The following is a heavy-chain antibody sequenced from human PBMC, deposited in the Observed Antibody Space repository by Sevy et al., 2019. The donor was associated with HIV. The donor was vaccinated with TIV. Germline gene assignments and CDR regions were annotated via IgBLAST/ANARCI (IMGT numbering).Heavy chain of an antibody. CDR1: GFTFRSYG. CDR3: AKDILGDNSPWFFFDY. CDR2: ISFDGRNT. V-gene: IGHV3-30*18. Sequence: GGSLRLSFAGSGFTFRSYGIHWVRQSPGKGLEWVAFISFDGRNTYSADSVKSRFTVSRDNSNNAVYLQMNNLRTEDTAMYYCAKDILGDNSPWFFFDYWGQGTQVTVSS. D-gene: IGHD3-9*01. J-gene: IGHJ4*02.